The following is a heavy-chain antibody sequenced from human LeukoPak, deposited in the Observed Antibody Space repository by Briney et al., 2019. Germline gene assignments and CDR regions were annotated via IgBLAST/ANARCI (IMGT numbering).Heavy chain of an antibody. J-gene: IGHJ4*02. CDR2: ISSSSSYI. CDR1: GFTFSSYS. Sequence: SGGSLRLFCAASGFTFSSYSMNWVRQAPGKGLEWVSSISSSSSYIYYADSVKGRFTISRDNAKNSLYLHMNSLRAEDTAVYYCVLSAAGIDYWGQGTLVTVSS. V-gene: IGHV3-21*01. D-gene: IGHD6-13*01. CDR3: VLSAAGIDY.